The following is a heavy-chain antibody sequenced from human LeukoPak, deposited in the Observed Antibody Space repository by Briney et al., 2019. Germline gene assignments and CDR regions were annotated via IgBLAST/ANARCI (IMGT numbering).Heavy chain of an antibody. V-gene: IGHV4-38-2*01. D-gene: IGHD3-9*01. CDR1: GYSISSGYW. J-gene: IGHJ5*02. Sequence: SETLSLTCAVSGYSISSGYWWGLRQQPGKELLWWIGSNYHSRSTYYKPSLKSRVTISVDTSNNQFSLKLNSVTAADTAVYYCARKDGRFFVWLADDWCDPGGQETVVTVP. CDR3: ARKDGRFFVWLADDWCDP. CDR2: NYHSRST.